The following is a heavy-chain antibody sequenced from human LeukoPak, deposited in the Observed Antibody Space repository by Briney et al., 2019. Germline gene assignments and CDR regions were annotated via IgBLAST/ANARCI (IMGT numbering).Heavy chain of an antibody. Sequence: SETLSLTCTVSGGSISSSSYYWGWIRQPPGKGLEWIGSIYYSGSTYYNPSLKSRVTISVDTSKNQYSLNLSSVTAADTAVYYCARLYYDSSGYYQICYFDYWGQGTLVTVSS. V-gene: IGHV4-39*01. CDR2: IYYSGST. CDR3: ARLYYDSSGYYQICYFDY. J-gene: IGHJ4*02. D-gene: IGHD3-22*01. CDR1: GGSISSSSYY.